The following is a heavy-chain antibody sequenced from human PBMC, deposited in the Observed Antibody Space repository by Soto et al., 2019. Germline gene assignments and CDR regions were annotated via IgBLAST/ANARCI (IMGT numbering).Heavy chain of an antibody. CDR2: ISESGDGT. CDR3: AKERLIRHSNPLDY. V-gene: IGHV3-23*01. CDR1: GFTFSKFD. D-gene: IGHD2-21*01. J-gene: IGHJ4*02. Sequence: PGGSLRLSCAAAGFTFSKFDMTWVRQAPGKGLEWVSSISESGDGTYYADSAKGRFTVSRDNSNNTLYLELSSLRAEDTAIYYCAKERLIRHSNPLDYWGQGTLVTVSS.